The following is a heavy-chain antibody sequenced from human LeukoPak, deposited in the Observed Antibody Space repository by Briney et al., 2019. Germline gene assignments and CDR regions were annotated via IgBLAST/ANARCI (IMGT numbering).Heavy chain of an antibody. Sequence: ASVKVSCKASGYTFTSYGISWVRQAPGQGLEWMGWISTYSGNTNYAQKLQGRVTMTTDTSTSTAYMELRSLRSDDTAVYYCARVLPHRYYYDTSGHPPAFDIWGQGTMVTVSS. V-gene: IGHV1-18*01. CDR3: ARVLPHRYYYDTSGHPPAFDI. CDR2: ISTYSGNT. CDR1: GYTFTSYG. D-gene: IGHD3-22*01. J-gene: IGHJ3*02.